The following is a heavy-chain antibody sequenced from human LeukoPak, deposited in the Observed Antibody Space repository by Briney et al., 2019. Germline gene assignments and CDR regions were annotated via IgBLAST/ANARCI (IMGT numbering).Heavy chain of an antibody. V-gene: IGHV3-23*01. J-gene: IGHJ3*01. CDR1: GLTFSSYA. D-gene: IGHD6-19*01. CDR3: AKDQGSSSGWYSRDGFAL. Sequence: GGSLRLSCAASGLTFSSYAISWVRQAPGKGLEWVSGISSSGDSTFYADSVKGRFTISRDNSKNTLYLQMNSLRVEDTAVYYCAKDQGSSSGWYSRDGFALWGRGTMVTVSS. CDR2: ISSSGDST.